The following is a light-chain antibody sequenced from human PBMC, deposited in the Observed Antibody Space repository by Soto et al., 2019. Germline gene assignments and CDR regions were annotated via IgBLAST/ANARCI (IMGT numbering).Light chain of an antibody. CDR3: QTWGTGIQV. CDR2: LNSDGSH. CDR1: SGHSNYA. J-gene: IGLJ2*01. V-gene: IGLV4-69*01. Sequence: QPVLTQSPSASASLGASVKLTCTLSSGHSNYAIAWHQQQPEKGPRYLMKLNSDGSHSKGDGIPDRFSGSSSGAERYLTISSLPSEDEADYYCQTWGTGIQVFGGGTKLTVL.